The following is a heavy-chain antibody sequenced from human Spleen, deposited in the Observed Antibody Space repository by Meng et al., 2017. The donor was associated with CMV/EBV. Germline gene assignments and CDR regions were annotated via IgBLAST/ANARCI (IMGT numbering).Heavy chain of an antibody. D-gene: IGHD1-26*01. J-gene: IGHJ4*02. CDR1: GDAVSSGTSF. CDR3: AIYTGRPRGFEF. Sequence: VSGDAVSSGTSFWGWRRESPGKGLEWIGSIFYTGSTFYNPSLESRATISVDTSGNQFSLGLSSVTAADTAVYYCAIYTGRPRGFEFWGRGTLVTVSS. CDR2: IFYTGST. V-gene: IGHV4-39*01.